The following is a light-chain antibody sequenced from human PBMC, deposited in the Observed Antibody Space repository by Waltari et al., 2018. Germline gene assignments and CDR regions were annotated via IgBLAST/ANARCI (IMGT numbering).Light chain of an antibody. CDR2: EVS. J-gene: IGLJ3*02. V-gene: IGLV2-14*01. CDR3: NSYTTTSARV. CDR1: SSDVGAFNY. Sequence: QSALTQPASLSGSPGQSITISCTGTSSDVGAFNYVSWYQQHPGKAPKGIIYEVSNRPSGLSTRFSGPRSGNPASLTISGLQAVDEADYYCNSYTTTSARVFGGGTRLTVL.